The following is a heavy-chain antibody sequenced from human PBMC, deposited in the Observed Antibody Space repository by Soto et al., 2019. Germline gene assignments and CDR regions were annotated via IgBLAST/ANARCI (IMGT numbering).Heavy chain of an antibody. CDR1: GGSISSTNC. CDR2: IYHSVTT. CDR3: AVTANADFDY. J-gene: IGHJ4*02. V-gene: IGHV4-4*02. D-gene: IGHD5-18*01. Sequence: SETLSLTCAVCGGSISSTNCWTWVRQSPGRGLEWIGEIYHSVTTNYSQSLKSRVNIAVDMSTNHLSLTLISVTAAETAVYYCAVTANADFDYLGKRILVAVCS.